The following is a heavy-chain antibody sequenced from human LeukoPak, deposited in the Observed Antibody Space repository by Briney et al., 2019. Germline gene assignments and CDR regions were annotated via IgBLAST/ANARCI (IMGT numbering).Heavy chain of an antibody. Sequence: ASVKVSCKASGHTFTSYGISWVRQAPGQGLEWMGWISAYNGNTNYAQKLQGRVTMTTDTSTSTAYMELSSLRSEDMAVYYCARALASQYSGSYYYPKPLYYWGQGTLVTVSS. CDR3: ARALASQYSGSYYYPKPLYY. CDR1: GHTFTSYG. V-gene: IGHV1-18*03. J-gene: IGHJ4*02. CDR2: ISAYNGNT. D-gene: IGHD1-26*01.